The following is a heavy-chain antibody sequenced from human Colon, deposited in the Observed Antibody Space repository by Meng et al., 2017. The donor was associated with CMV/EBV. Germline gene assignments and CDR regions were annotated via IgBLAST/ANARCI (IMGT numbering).Heavy chain of an antibody. D-gene: IGHD2-2*01. CDR3: TRDGVACNGTSCRGLRY. V-gene: IGHV1-2*02. CDR2: INPKDGVT. J-gene: IGHJ4*02. CDR1: GLTFSSHW. Sequence: GESLKISCVASGLTFSSHWMHWVRQAPGQGLEWLGWINPKDGVTLYAQNFQGRVTMTSDSPINTVYMELNTLRYDDTAVYYCTRDGVACNGTSCRGLRYWGQGTLVTVSS.